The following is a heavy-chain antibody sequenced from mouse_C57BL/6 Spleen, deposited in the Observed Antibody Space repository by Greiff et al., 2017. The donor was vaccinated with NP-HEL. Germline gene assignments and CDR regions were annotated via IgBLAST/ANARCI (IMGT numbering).Heavy chain of an antibody. CDR3: ARFPNWDERGFDY. V-gene: IGHV1-59*01. CDR1: GYTFTSYW. D-gene: IGHD4-1*01. Sequence: QVQLQQPGAELVRPGTSVKLSCKASGYTFTSYWMHWVKQRPGQGLEWIGVIDPSDSYTNYNQKFKGKATLTVDTSSSTAYMQLSSLTSEDSAVYYCARFPNWDERGFDYWGQGTTLTVSS. J-gene: IGHJ2*01. CDR2: IDPSDSYT.